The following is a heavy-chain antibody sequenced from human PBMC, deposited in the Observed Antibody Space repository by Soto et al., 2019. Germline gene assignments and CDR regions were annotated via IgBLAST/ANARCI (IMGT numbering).Heavy chain of an antibody. CDR3: ARDQSFARNYYYGIDV. CDR1: GYPFTHYG. J-gene: IGHJ6*02. CDR2: ISTYNGNT. Sequence: QVQLVQSGGEVKKPGASVKVPCKASGYPFTHYGISWVRQAPGQGLEWMGWISTYNGNTYYAQKLQGRVTMTTDTSTSTVYMELRSLRSDDTAVYYCARDQSFARNYYYGIDVWGQGTTVIVSS. V-gene: IGHV1-18*01. D-gene: IGHD6-6*01.